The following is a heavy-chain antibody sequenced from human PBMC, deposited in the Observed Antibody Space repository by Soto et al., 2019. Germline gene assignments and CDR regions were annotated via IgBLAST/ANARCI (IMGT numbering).Heavy chain of an antibody. V-gene: IGHV3-30*18. CDR2: ISYDGSNK. CDR3: AKDTTGYSSGILEY. Sequence: GSLRLSCAASGFTFSSYGMHWVRQAPGKGLEWVAVISYDGSNKYYADSVKGRFTISRDNSKNTLYLQMNSLRAEDTAVYYCAKDTTGYSSGILEYWGQGTLVTVSS. D-gene: IGHD6-19*01. J-gene: IGHJ4*02. CDR1: GFTFSSYG.